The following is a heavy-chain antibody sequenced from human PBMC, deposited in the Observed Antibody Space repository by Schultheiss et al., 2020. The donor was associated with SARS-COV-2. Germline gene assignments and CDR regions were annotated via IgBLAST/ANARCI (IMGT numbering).Heavy chain of an antibody. CDR2: IYYSGST. CDR1: GGSFSGYY. V-gene: IGHV4-34*01. J-gene: IGHJ4*02. Sequence: SQTLSLTCAVYGGSFSGYYWSWIRQPPGKGLEWIGYIYYSGSTNYNPSLKSRVTISVDTSKNQFSLKLTSMTAADTAVYYCARGGREAFDSWGQGTLVTVSS. CDR3: ARGGREAFDS.